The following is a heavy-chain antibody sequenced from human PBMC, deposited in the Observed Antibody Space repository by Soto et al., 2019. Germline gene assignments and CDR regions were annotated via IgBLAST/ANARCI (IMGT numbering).Heavy chain of an antibody. CDR3: AKDYYGDPRLGAFDI. Sequence: GGSLRLSCAASGFTFSSYAMSWVRQAPGEGLEWVSAISGSGGSTYYADSVKGRFTISRDNSKNTLYLQMNSLRAEDTAVYYCAKDYYGDPRLGAFDIWGQGTMVTVSS. J-gene: IGHJ3*02. CDR2: ISGSGGST. CDR1: GFTFSSYA. D-gene: IGHD4-17*01. V-gene: IGHV3-23*01.